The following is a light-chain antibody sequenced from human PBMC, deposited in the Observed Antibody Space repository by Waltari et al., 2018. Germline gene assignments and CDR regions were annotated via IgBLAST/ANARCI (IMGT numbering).Light chain of an antibody. CDR1: SSDVGGYDY. CDR3: SSYAGSTLM. Sequence: QSALTQPPSASGSPGQSVTISCTGTSSDVGGYDYVSWYQQHPGKAPKLMIYEVNNRPSGVPDRVSGSKSGNTASLTVSGLQAEDEADYYCSSYAGSTLMFGGGTKLTVL. J-gene: IGLJ3*02. V-gene: IGLV2-8*01. CDR2: EVN.